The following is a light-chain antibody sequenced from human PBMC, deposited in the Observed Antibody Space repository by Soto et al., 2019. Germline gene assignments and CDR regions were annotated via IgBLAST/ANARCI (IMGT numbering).Light chain of an antibody. CDR2: DVS. V-gene: IGLV2-14*01. Sequence: AVLTQPASVSGSPGQSITISCTGTSSDVGGYNYVSWYQQHPGKAPKLMIYDVSNRPSGVSNRFSGSKSGNTASLTISGLHAEDEADYYCSSYTSSSTLVVFGGGTQLTVL. J-gene: IGLJ2*01. CDR3: SSYTSSSTLVV. CDR1: SSDVGGYNY.